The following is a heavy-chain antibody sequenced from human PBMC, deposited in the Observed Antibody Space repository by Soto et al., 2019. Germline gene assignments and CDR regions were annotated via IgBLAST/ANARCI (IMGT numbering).Heavy chain of an antibody. CDR1: GYTFTSYG. CDR3: ARVGIAVPGTTQYFQH. J-gene: IGHJ1*01. CDR2: ISAYNGNT. V-gene: IGHV1-18*01. Sequence: GASVKVSCKASGYTFTSYGISWVRQAPGQGLEWMGWISAYNGNTNYAQKLQGRVTMTTDTSTSTAYMELRSLRSDDTAVYYCARVGIAVPGTTQYFQHWGQGPLVTVSS. D-gene: IGHD6-19*01.